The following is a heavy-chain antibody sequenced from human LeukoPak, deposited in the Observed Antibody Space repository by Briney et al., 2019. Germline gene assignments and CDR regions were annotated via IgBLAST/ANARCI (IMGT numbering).Heavy chain of an antibody. J-gene: IGHJ4*02. CDR3: AKDLSMTTDYFDY. CDR2: IYSDGST. Sequence: GGSLRLSCAASGFTVSTNYMSWVRQAPGKKLEWVSDIYSDGSTFYADSVKGRFTISRDNSKNTLYLQMNSLRAEDTAVYYCAKDLSMTTDYFDYWGQGTLVTVSS. V-gene: IGHV3-53*01. D-gene: IGHD4-17*01. CDR1: GFTVSTNY.